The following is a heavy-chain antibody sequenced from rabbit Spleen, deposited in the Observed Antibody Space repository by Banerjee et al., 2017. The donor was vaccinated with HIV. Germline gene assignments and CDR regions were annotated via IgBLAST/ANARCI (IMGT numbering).Heavy chain of an antibody. CDR2: IDPVFCIH. V-gene: IGHV1S45*01. CDR1: GFTISSSYW. D-gene: IGHD4-1*01. CDR3: AGDLAEFYCWNFWL. Sequence: QEQLEESGGDLVKPEGSLTLTCTASGFTISSSYWICWVRQAPGKGLEWIGFIDPVFCIHFFASWAKGPFPLPQTPSTPVAFPMTHPAAPEPTPFFFAGDLAEFYCWNFWLWGPGTLVTVS. J-gene: IGHJ4*01.